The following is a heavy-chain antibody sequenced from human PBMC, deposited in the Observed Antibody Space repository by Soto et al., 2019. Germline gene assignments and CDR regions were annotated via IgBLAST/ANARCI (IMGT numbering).Heavy chain of an antibody. D-gene: IGHD3-10*01. CDR1: GFTFNNYA. CDR2: ISGGGATT. CDR3: AKGRGGSGSLTPRVDF. V-gene: IGHV3-23*01. J-gene: IGHJ4*02. Sequence: EVQLLESGGGLVQPGGSLRLSCAASGFTFNNYAMTWVRQAPGKVLEWVSAISGGGATTSYADSVKGRFTVSRDGSKNPLDLQMSSLRAEDTALYYCAKGRGGSGSLTPRVDFWGQGTLVTVSS.